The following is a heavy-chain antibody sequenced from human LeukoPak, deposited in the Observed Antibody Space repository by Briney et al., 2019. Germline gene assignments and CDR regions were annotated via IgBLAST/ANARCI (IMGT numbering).Heavy chain of an antibody. CDR3: ANDLGWIQLNLG. CDR2: IKSKTDGGTT. CDR1: GFTFSNAW. D-gene: IGHD5-18*01. V-gene: IGHV3-15*01. J-gene: IGHJ4*02. Sequence: GGSLRLSCAASGFTFSNAWMSWVRQAPGKGLEWVGRIKSKTDGGTTDYAAPVKGRFTISRDDSKNTLYLQMNSLKTEDTAVYYCANDLGWIQLNLGRGQGTLVTVSS.